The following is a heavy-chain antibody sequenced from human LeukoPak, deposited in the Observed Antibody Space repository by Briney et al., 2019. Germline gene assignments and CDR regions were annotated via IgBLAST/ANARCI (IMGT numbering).Heavy chain of an antibody. CDR3: ARISPMWYYYDSSGRMGAFDI. J-gene: IGHJ3*02. CDR1: GYTFTSYG. V-gene: IGHV1-18*01. Sequence: EASVKVSCKASGYTFTSYGISWVRQAPGQGLEWMGWISAYNGNTNYAQKLQGRVTMTTDTSTSTAYMELRSLRSDDTAMYYCARISPMWYYYDSSGRMGAFDIWGQGTMVTVSS. D-gene: IGHD3-22*01. CDR2: ISAYNGNT.